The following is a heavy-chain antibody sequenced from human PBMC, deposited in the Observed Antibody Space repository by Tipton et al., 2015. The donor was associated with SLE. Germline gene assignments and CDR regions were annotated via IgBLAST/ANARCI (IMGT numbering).Heavy chain of an antibody. D-gene: IGHD5-12*01. CDR3: ARHRAYNGYDLFYFDY. CDR1: AYSITNGYY. Sequence: TLSLTCTVSAYSITNGYYWGWIRQSPGKGLEWIGSFYHSGTTYYNPSLKSRVTVSVDTSKNQFSLKLSSVTAADTAVYYCARHRAYNGYDLFYFDYWGQGTLVTVSS. CDR2: FYHSGTT. J-gene: IGHJ4*02. V-gene: IGHV4-38-2*02.